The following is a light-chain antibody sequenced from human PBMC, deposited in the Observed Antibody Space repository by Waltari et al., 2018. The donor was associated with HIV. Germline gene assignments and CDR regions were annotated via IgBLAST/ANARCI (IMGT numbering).Light chain of an antibody. CDR2: AVS. J-gene: IGLJ2*01. Sequence: QSALTQPRSVSGSPGQSVTISCTGTSSAIGSYNYVSWYQQHPGKSPNGMIYAVSKRPSGVPDRFSGSTSDNTASRTISGLQPEDEADYHCCSYAGNFTLVFGGGTKLTVL. V-gene: IGLV2-11*01. CDR3: CSYAGNFTLV. CDR1: SSAIGSYNY.